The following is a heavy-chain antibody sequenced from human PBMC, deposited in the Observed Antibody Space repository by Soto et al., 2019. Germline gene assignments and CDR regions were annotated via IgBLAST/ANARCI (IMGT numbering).Heavy chain of an antibody. CDR1: GASISSSY. V-gene: IGHV4-59*01. CDR3: ARGYYDSNGQYNTFDI. J-gene: IGHJ3*02. Sequence: LSLTCTVSGASISSSYWSWIRQSPGKGLEWIEYVHYSGSTKYYPSLKSRVTISVDTSKNQISLKLSSVTDADTAMYYCARGYYDSNGQYNTFDIWGQGTMATVSS. D-gene: IGHD3-22*01. CDR2: VHYSGST.